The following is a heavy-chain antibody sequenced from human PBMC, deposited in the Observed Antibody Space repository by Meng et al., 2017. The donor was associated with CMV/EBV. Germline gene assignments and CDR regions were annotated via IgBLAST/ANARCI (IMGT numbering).Heavy chain of an antibody. V-gene: IGHV4-38-2*02. J-gene: IGHJ4*02. CDR2: IYHSGST. Sequence: SETLSLTCTVSGGSISSYYWGWIRQPPGKGLEWIGSIYHSGSTYYNPSLKSRVTISVDTSKNQFSLKLSSVTAADTAVYYCARDDCSGGSCYGYWGQGTLVTVSS. CDR1: GGSISSYY. D-gene: IGHD2-15*01. CDR3: ARDDCSGGSCYGY.